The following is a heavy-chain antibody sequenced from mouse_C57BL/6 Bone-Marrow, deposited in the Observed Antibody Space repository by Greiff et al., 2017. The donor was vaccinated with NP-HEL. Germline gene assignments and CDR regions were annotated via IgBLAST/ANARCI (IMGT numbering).Heavy chain of an antibody. D-gene: IGHD1-1*01. V-gene: IGHV14-4*01. CDR1: GFNIKDDY. J-gene: IGHJ4*01. CDR2: IDPENGDT. CDR3: TTGGSSPYAMDY. Sequence: EVQLQQSGAELVRPGASVKLSCTVSGFNIKDDYMHWVKQRPEQGLEWIGWIDPENGDTAYASKFQGKATITADTSSNTAYLQLSSLTSEDTAVYYCTTGGSSPYAMDYWGQGTSVTVSS.